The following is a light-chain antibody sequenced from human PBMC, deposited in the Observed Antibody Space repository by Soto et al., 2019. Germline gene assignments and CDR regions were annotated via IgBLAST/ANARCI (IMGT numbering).Light chain of an antibody. CDR2: DAF. Sequence: EIVLTQSPATLSLSPGERATLSCRASQSVSSSLAWYQQKPGQAPSLLIYDAFNRATGIPARFSGSGSGTDFTLTISSLEPEDFAFYYCQQRSNWTFGQGTKVEIK. CDR1: QSVSSS. V-gene: IGKV3-11*01. J-gene: IGKJ1*01. CDR3: QQRSNWT.